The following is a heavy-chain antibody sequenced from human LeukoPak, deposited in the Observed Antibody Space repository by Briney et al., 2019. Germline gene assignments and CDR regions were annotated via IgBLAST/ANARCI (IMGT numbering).Heavy chain of an antibody. CDR3: ARQEDHFDY. J-gene: IGHJ4*02. V-gene: IGHV4-39*01. CDR1: GGSISSSSYY. CDR2: IYYSGST. Sequence: TSETLSLTCTVSGGSISSSSYYWGWIRQPPGKGLEWIGSIYYSGSTYYNPSLKSRVTISVDTSKNQFSLKLSSVTAADTAVYYCARQEDHFDYWGQGTLVTVSS.